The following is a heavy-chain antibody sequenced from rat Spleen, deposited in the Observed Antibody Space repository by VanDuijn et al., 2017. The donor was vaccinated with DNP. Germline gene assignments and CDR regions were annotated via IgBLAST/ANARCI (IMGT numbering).Heavy chain of an antibody. V-gene: IGHV3-3*01. J-gene: IGHJ4*01. CDR1: GYSITSSYR. D-gene: IGHD1-12*02. CDR3: ASYYYDGYYAMDA. Sequence: EVQLVESGPGLVKPSQSLSLTCSVTGYSITSSYRWNWIRKFPGNKLEWMGSINSAGSTNYNPSLKSRISITRDTSKNQFFLQLNSVTTEDTATYYCASYYYDGYYAMDAWGQGTSVTVSS. CDR2: INSAGST.